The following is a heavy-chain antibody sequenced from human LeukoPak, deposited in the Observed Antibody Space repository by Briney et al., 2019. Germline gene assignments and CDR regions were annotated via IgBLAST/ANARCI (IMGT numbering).Heavy chain of an antibody. V-gene: IGHV3-23*01. J-gene: IGHJ6*03. D-gene: IGHD3-3*01. CDR2: ISGSGGST. CDR3: AKDLRDLWSGYSGSYYMDV. CDR1: GFTFSSYA. Sequence: GGSLRLSCAASGFTFSSYATSWVRQAPGKGLEWVSAISGSGGSTYYADSVKGRFTISRDNSKNTLYLQMNSLRAEDTAVYYCAKDLRDLWSGYSGSYYMDVWGKGTTVTVSS.